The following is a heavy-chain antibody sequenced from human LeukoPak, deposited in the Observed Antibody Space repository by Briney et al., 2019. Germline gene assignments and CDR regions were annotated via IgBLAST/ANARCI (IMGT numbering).Heavy chain of an antibody. D-gene: IGHD5-24*01. V-gene: IGHV4-34*01. CDR2: INHSGST. CDR1: GGSFSGYY. Sequence: KPSETRSLTGGVYGGSFSGYYWGWIRKPPGKGLEWIGEINHSGSTNYNPTLKSRVPVSVDTSKTQSSLKLSSVTAADTAVYYCSRHRDNVGPADHLAFDIWGQGTMVTVSS. CDR3: SRHRDNVGPADHLAFDI. J-gene: IGHJ3*02.